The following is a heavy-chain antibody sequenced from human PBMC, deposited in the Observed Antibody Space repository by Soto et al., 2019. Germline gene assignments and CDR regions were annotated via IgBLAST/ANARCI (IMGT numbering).Heavy chain of an antibody. J-gene: IGHJ5*02. V-gene: IGHV3-33*01. CDR3: ARDGGCRDGYTVGCNWFDP. CDR1: GFTFSSYG. Sequence: PGGSLRLSCAASGFTFSSYGMHWVRQAPGKGLEWVEVIWYDGSNKYYADSVKGRLTISRDNSKNTLYLQMNSLRAEDTAVYYCARDGGCRDGYTVGCNWFDPWGQGTLVTAPQ. CDR2: IWYDGSNK. D-gene: IGHD5-12*01.